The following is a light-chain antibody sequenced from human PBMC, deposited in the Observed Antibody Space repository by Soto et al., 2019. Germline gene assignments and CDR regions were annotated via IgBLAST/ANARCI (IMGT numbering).Light chain of an antibody. Sequence: QSVLTQPPSVSAAPGQKVTISCSGSSSNIGANIVAWYQHLPKAAPNLLIYDNDKRPSGIPDRFSGSKSGTPATLGITGLQTGDEADYYCGSWDSSPHAYVFRTGTKLTVL. CDR1: SSNIGANI. V-gene: IGLV1-51*01. CDR3: GSWDSSPHAYV. CDR2: DND. J-gene: IGLJ1*01.